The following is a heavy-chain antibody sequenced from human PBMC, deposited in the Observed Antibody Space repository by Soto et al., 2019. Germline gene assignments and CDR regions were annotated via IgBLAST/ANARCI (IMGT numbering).Heavy chain of an antibody. CDR2: VSATAGTT. Sequence: PGGSLRLSCAASGFTFSNYAMSWVRQAPGKGLEWASLVSATAGTTYYTDSVKGRFTISRDNSRNTVYLQMNSLRDEDTAVYYCARIKLVDFFFINVDVYDMDGWGQRTQVTVSS. CDR3: ARIKLVDFFFINVDVYDMDG. J-gene: IGHJ6*02. D-gene: IGHD2-15*01. CDR1: GFTFSNYA. V-gene: IGHV3-23*01.